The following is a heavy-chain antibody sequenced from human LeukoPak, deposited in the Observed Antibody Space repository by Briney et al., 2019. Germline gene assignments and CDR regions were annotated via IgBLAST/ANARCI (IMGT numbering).Heavy chain of an antibody. J-gene: IGHJ5*02. D-gene: IGHD3-10*01. CDR2: INPSGGST. CDR1: GYTFTSYY. V-gene: IGHV1-46*01. Sequence: GASVKVSRKASGYTFTSYYMHWVRQAPGQGLEWMGIINPSGGSTSYAQKFQGRVTMTRNTSISTAYMELSSLRSEDTAVYYCARGPKSVVRGVIIGWLKITPLIWFDPWGQGTLVTVSS. CDR3: ARGPKSVVRGVIIGWLKITPLIWFDP.